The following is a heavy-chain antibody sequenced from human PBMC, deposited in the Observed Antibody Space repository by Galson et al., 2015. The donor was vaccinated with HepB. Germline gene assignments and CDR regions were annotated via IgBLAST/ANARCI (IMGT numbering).Heavy chain of an antibody. CDR1: GYNFADYW. CDR3: ARQRFLDY. J-gene: IGHJ4*02. Sequence: QSGAEVKKPGESLKISCKVSGYNFADYWIGWVRQVPGKGLEWMGIIYPGGSDTRYSPSFQGQVTISVDKSISTAYLQWTSLKASDTAMYYCARQRFLDYWGQGTLVTVSS. D-gene: IGHD3-3*01. CDR2: IYPGGSDT. V-gene: IGHV5-51*01.